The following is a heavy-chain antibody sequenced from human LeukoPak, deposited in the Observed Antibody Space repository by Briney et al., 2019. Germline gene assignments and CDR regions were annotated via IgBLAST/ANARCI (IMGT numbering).Heavy chain of an antibody. V-gene: IGHV1-18*01. CDR3: ARDCSNGVCYPRDY. CDR2: ITTYNGDK. D-gene: IGHD2-8*01. J-gene: IGHJ4*02. Sequence: ASVKLSCKASVYTVSGYGISWLRQPPGQGLEWVGWITTYNGDKKYSEKFQGRITMTTDTSTSTYYMELRSLRSDDTAIYYCARDCSNGVCYPRDYWGQGTLVIVST. CDR1: VYTVSGYG.